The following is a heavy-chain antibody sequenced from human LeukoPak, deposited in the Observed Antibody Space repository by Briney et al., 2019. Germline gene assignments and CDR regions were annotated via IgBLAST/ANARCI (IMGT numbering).Heavy chain of an antibody. CDR1: GGSISSSSYY. D-gene: IGHD2/OR15-2a*01. V-gene: IGHV4-39*07. Sequence: PSETLSLTCTVSGGSISSSSYYWGWIRQPPGKGLEWIGSIYYSGSTYYNPSLKSRVTISADTSKNQFSLKLSSVTAADTAVYYCARDTSRTSTHNWFDPWGQGTLVTVSS. CDR2: IYYSGST. CDR3: ARDTSRTSTHNWFDP. J-gene: IGHJ5*02.